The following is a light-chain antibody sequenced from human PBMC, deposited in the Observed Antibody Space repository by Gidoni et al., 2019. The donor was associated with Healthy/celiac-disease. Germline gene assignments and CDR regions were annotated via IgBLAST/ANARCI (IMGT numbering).Light chain of an antibody. J-gene: IGKJ4*01. CDR1: QGSSSW. Sequence: DIHMTHSPSSVSASVGDRVTITCRASQGSSSWLDWYQQKPGKAPKLLIYAASSLQSGVTSRFSGSGSGTDFKITIRSLQPEDFANYYCQQANSFQLTFGGGTKVEIK. CDR2: AAS. CDR3: QQANSFQLT. V-gene: IGKV1-12*01.